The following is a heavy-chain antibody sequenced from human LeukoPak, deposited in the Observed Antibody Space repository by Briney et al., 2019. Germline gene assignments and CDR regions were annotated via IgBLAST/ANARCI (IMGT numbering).Heavy chain of an antibody. CDR1: GFTFSTYG. CDR2: ITFDGSNK. D-gene: IGHD3-10*01. CDR3: AKGWSGESFGAQFDY. Sequence: GGSLRLSCAASGFTFSTYGMHWVRQAPGKGLEWVAVITFDGSNKYYADSVKGRFTISRDNSKNTLYLQMNSLRAEDAALYYCAKGWSGESFGAQFDYWGQGTLVTVSS. J-gene: IGHJ4*02. V-gene: IGHV3-30*18.